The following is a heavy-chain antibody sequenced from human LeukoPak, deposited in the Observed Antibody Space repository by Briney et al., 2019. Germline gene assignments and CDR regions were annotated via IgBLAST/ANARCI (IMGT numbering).Heavy chain of an antibody. CDR1: GGSISSGGYS. Sequence: SETLSLTCAVSGGSISSGGYSWSWIRQPPGKGLEWIGYIYYSGSTYYNPSLKSRVTISVDTSKNQFSLKLSSVTAADTAMYYCARGRVEMATIDFDYWGQGTLVTVSS. J-gene: IGHJ4*02. CDR3: ARGRVEMATIDFDY. D-gene: IGHD5-24*01. CDR2: IYYSGST. V-gene: IGHV4-30-4*07.